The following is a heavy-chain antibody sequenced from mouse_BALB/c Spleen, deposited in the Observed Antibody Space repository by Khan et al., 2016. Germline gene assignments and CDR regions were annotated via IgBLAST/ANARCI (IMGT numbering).Heavy chain of an antibody. CDR3: ARTDRRGYFDY. CDR1: GYTFSSYW. CDR2: IIPGSGST. J-gene: IGHJ2*01. Sequence: QVQLQQSGAELMKPGASVKISCKATGYTFSSYWIEWVKQRPGHGLEWIGEIIPGSGSTNYNEKFRGKATFTADTSYNTAYMQLSSLTSEDSAVHYCARTDRRGYFDYWGQGTTLTVSS. V-gene: IGHV1-9*01.